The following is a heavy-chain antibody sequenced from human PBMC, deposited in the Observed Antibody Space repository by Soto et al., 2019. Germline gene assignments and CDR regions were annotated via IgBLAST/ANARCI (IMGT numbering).Heavy chain of an antibody. CDR2: INRDGSDK. Sequence: EVQLVESGGGLVQPGGSLRLSCAASGFTFSSFWMNWVRQVPGKGLEWVANINRDGSDKYYVASVKGRFTISRDNAKNSLYLQMNSLRAEDTAVYYCARDGYYYCMDVWGQGTTVTVSS. CDR3: ARDGYYYCMDV. CDR1: GFTFSSFW. V-gene: IGHV3-7*01. J-gene: IGHJ6*02.